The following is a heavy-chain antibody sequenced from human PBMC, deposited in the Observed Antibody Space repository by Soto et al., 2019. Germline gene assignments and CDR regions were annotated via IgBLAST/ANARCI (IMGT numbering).Heavy chain of an antibody. Sequence: QVQLVQSGAEVKKPGASVKVSCKASGYIFTSYGVSWVRQAPGQGLEWLGWINGYNGNTNYGQNFQGRVTMTTDTSPSTAYMELRSLRSDDTAVYYCARMGDVPYYYSGMDVWGQGTTVIVSS. J-gene: IGHJ6*02. V-gene: IGHV1-18*01. D-gene: IGHD3-16*01. CDR1: GYIFTSYG. CDR2: INGYNGNT. CDR3: ARMGDVPYYYSGMDV.